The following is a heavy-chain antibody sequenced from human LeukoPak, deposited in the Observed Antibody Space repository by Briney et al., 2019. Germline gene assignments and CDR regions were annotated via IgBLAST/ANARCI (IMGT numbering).Heavy chain of an antibody. J-gene: IGHJ4*02. D-gene: IGHD3-22*01. CDR2: ISSSSSYI. Sequence: GGSLRLSCAASGFTISSYSMNWVRQAPGKGLEWVSSISSSSSYIYYADSVKGRFTISRDNAKNSLYLQMNSLRAEDTAVYYCARTPSYYYDSSGYYYFPFDYWGQGTLVTVSS. CDR3: ARTPSYYYDSSGYYYFPFDY. CDR1: GFTISSYS. V-gene: IGHV3-21*01.